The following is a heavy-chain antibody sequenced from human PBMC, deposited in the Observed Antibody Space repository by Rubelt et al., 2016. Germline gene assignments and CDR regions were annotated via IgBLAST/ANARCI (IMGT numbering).Heavy chain of an antibody. CDR2: IKSKSAGGTI. V-gene: IGHV3-15*01. CDR3: TRYSGSYSFDY. D-gene: IGHD1-26*01. CDR1: GCTFSNAW. Sequence: EVQLVESGGDLVKPGGSLRLSCAGSGCTFSNAWMSWVRQAPGKGLEWVGRIKSKSAGGTITHAAPVQGRFTISRADSKDTLYLQMDSLKTADTAVYYCTRYSGSYSFDYWGQGTLVTVSS. J-gene: IGHJ4*02.